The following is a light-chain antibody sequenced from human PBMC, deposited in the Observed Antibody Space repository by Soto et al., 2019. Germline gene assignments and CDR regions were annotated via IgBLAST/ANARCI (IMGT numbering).Light chain of an antibody. CDR1: SSDFSGYFY. CDR3: CAYAGSYTYV. V-gene: IGLV2-11*01. J-gene: IGLJ1*01. CDR2: DVS. Sequence: QSALTQPRSVSGSPGQSVTISCTGTSSDFSGYFYVSWYQQHPGKVPKLMIHDVSKRPSGVPDRFSGSKSGNTVSLTISGLQAEDEADYYCCAYAGSYTYVFGTGTKLTVL.